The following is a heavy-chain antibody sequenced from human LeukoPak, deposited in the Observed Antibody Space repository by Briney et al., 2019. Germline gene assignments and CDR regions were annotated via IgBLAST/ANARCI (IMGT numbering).Heavy chain of an antibody. J-gene: IGHJ4*02. D-gene: IGHD5-12*01. CDR3: ARDSRGHSGYDLDY. CDR2: IYYSGIT. Sequence: PSETLSLTCTVSGASVNSGSSYWSRMRQPPGKGLEWIGYIYYSGITNYNPSLKSRVTMSVDTSKNQFSLKLSSVTAADTAIYYCARDSRGHSGYDLDYWGQGTLVTVSS. CDR1: GASVNSGSSY. V-gene: IGHV4-61*01.